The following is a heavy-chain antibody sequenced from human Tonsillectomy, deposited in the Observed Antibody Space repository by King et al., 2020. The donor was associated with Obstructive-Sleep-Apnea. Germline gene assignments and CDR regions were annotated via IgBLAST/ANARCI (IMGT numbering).Heavy chain of an antibody. CDR2: IRYDGNNQ. V-gene: IGHV3-30*02. CDR3: AKDLGHRFDC. J-gene: IGHJ4*02. Sequence: VQLVESGGGVVQPGGSLRLSCAASGFTFSSYCMPWVRQAPGQGLEWVAFIRYDGNNQYYTESVKGRFTISRDDSKNILDLQMNSQRTEDTSVYYCAKDLGHRFDCWGQGTLVTVSS. CDR1: GFTFSSYC.